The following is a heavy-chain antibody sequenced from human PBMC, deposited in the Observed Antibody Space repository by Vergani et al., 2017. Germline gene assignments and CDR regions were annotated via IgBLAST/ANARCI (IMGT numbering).Heavy chain of an antibody. CDR1: GHAFTSYD. Sequence: QVQLVQSGAEVKKPGSSVKVSCKTSGHAFTSYDINWVRQAPGQGLEWMGWINPNSGGTNYAQKFQGRVTMTRDTSISTAYMELSRLGSDDTAVYYCARGRGYNWYFDLWGRGTLVTVSS. CDR3: ARGRGYNWYFDL. V-gene: IGHV1-2*02. D-gene: IGHD1-1*01. CDR2: INPNSGGT. J-gene: IGHJ2*01.